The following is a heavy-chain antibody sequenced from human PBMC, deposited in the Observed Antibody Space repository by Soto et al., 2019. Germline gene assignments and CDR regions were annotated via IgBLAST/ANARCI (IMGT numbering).Heavy chain of an antibody. CDR2: IIPIFGTA. J-gene: IGHJ3*02. CDR3: ARVYDFWCGYTGEQTGASDI. D-gene: IGHD3-3*01. Sequence: GASVKVSFKASGGTFSSYAISWVRQAPGQGLEWMGGIIPIFGTANYAQKFQGRVTITTDASTSTAYMELSSLRSDDTAVYYCARVYDFWCGYTGEQTGASDIWGQGTMVT. CDR1: GGTFSSYA. V-gene: IGHV1-69*05.